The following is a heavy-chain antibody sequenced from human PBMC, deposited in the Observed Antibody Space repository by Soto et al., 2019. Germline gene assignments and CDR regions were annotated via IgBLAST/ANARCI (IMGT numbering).Heavy chain of an antibody. Sequence: GGSLRLSCAASGFTFSSYAMHWVRQAPGKGLEWVAVISYDGSNKYYADSVKGRFTISRDNSKNTLYLQMNSLRAEDTAVYYCARDPDRTYYFDYWGQGTLVTVSS. V-gene: IGHV3-30-3*01. D-gene: IGHD3-10*01. CDR2: ISYDGSNK. CDR1: GFTFSSYA. CDR3: ARDPDRTYYFDY. J-gene: IGHJ4*02.